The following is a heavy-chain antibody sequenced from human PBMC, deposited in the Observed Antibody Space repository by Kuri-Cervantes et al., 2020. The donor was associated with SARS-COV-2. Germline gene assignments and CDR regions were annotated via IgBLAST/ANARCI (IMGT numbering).Heavy chain of an antibody. Sequence: SVKVSCKAPGGTFSSYAISWVRQAPGQGLEWMGGIIPIFGTANYAQKFQGRVTITADESTSTAYMELSSLRSEDTAVYYCARGGWRRSYDSSGYHYYYMDVWGKGTTVTVSS. CDR1: GGTFSSYA. V-gene: IGHV1-69*13. J-gene: IGHJ6*03. CDR3: ARGGWRRSYDSSGYHYYYMDV. D-gene: IGHD3-22*01. CDR2: IIPIFGTA.